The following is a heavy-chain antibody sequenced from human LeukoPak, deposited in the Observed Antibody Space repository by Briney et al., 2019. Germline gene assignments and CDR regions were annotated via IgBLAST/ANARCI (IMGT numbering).Heavy chain of an antibody. V-gene: IGHV1-69*04. CDR3: ARTPNYDILTGYYNVVDGFDY. D-gene: IGHD3-9*01. CDR2: IIPILGIA. J-gene: IGHJ4*02. Sequence: SVKVSCKASGGTFSRYAISWVRQAPGQGLEWMGRIIPILGIANYAQKFQGRVTITADKSTSTAYMELSSLRSEDTAVYYCARTPNYDILTGYYNVVDGFDYWGQGTLVTVSS. CDR1: GGTFSRYA.